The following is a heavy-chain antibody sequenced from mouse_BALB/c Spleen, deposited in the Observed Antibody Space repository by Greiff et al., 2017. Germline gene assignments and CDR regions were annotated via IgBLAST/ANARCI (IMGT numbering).Heavy chain of an antibody. CDR3: AREGVRREWYFDV. V-gene: IGHV1-14*01. Sequence: VQLKESGPELVKPGASVKMSCKASGYTFTSYVMHWVKQKPGQGLEWIGYINPYNDGTKYNEKFKGKATLTSDKSSSTAYMELSSLTSEDSAVYYCAREGVRREWYFDVWGAGTTVTVSS. CDR2: INPYNDGT. D-gene: IGHD2-14*01. CDR1: GYTFTSYV. J-gene: IGHJ1*01.